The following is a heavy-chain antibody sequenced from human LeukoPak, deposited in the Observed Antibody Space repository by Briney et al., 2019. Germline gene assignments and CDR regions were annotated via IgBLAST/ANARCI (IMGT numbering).Heavy chain of an antibody. D-gene: IGHD2/OR15-2a*01. CDR3: ARDQESWRGFDY. CDR2: IYTSGST. Sequence: SETLSRTCTVSGGSFSSYYWSWFRQPAGKGLEWIGRIYTSGSTNYNPSLKSRVTVSVDTSKNQFSLKLSAVTTSDTAVYYWARDQESWRGFDYWGQGTLVTVSS. J-gene: IGHJ4*02. V-gene: IGHV4-4*07. CDR1: GGSFSSYY.